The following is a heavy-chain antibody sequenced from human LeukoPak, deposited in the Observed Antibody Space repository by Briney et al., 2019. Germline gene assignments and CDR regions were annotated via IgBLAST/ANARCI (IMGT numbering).Heavy chain of an antibody. CDR2: IHYRGSI. Sequence: SETLSLTCTVSGGSISSYYWSWLRQPPGKELEWIGYIHYRGSINYNPSLKRRVTISVDSSKNWFALKLRSVPGADTAVYYGARHRFIAVADFDYGGKGTLVTVSS. V-gene: IGHV4-59*08. CDR1: GGSISSYY. J-gene: IGHJ4*02. D-gene: IGHD6-19*01. CDR3: ARHRFIAVADFDY.